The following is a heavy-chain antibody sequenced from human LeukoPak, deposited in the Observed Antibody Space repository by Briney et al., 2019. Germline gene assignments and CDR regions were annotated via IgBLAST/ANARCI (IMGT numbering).Heavy chain of an antibody. J-gene: IGHJ5*02. CDR3: ARGAIAAAGTEWFDP. D-gene: IGHD6-13*01. CDR1: GGSFSGYY. V-gene: IGHV4-34*01. Sequence: SETLSLTCAVYGGSFSGYYWSWIHQPPGKGLEWIGEINHCGSTNYNPSLKSRVTISVDTSKNQFSLKLSSVTAADTAVYYCARGAIAAAGTEWFDPWGQGTLVTVSS. CDR2: INHCGST.